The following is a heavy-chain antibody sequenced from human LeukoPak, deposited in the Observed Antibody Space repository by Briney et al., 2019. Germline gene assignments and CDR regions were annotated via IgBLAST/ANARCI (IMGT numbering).Heavy chain of an antibody. D-gene: IGHD5-18*01. CDR1: GISFSSYN. CDR3: MRAASGNSYGHYY. V-gene: IGHV3-48*02. J-gene: IGHJ1*01. Sequence: GGSLRLSCAASGISFSSYNMNWVRQAPGKGLEWISYITSSSGTIYYAESVKGRFTISRDNAKNSLYLQMNSLRDEDTAVYYCMRAASGNSYGHYYRGQGTLVTVSS. CDR2: ITSSSGTI.